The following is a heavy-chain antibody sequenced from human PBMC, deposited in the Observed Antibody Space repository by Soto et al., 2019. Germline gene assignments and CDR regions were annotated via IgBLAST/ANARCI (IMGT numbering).Heavy chain of an antibody. V-gene: IGHV3-73*01. D-gene: IGHD1-1*01. CDR1: GFTFSGSA. J-gene: IGHJ5*02. Sequence: GSLRLSCAASGFTFSGSAMHWVRQASGKGLEWVGRTRSKANSYATAYAASVKGRFTISRDDSKNTLYLQMNSLRADDTAVYYCARDKQFLPQVANAFDPWGQGTLVTVSS. CDR3: ARDKQFLPQVANAFDP. CDR2: TRSKANSYAT.